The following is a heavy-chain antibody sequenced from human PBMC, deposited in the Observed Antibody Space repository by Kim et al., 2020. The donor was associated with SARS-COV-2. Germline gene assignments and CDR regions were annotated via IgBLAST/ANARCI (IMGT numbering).Heavy chain of an antibody. Sequence: GGSLRLSCAASGFTFSSYAMSWVRQAPGKGLEWVSAISGSGGSTYYADSVKGRFTISRDNSKNTLYLQMNSLRAEDTAVYYCAKDRPPVVVISIGGDDAFDIWGQGTMVTVSS. CDR1: GFTFSSYA. CDR2: ISGSGGST. D-gene: IGHD3-22*01. CDR3: AKDRPPVVVISIGGDDAFDI. V-gene: IGHV3-23*01. J-gene: IGHJ3*02.